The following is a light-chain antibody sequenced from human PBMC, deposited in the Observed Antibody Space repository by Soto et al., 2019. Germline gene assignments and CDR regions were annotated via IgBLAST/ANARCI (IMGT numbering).Light chain of an antibody. V-gene: IGKV3-11*01. CDR2: DAS. CDR1: QRVSSY. CDR3: QQRSDWPST. J-gene: IGKJ4*01. Sequence: EIVLTQSPATLSLSPGERATLSCRASQRVSSYLAWYQQKPGQAPRLLIYDASNRATGIPARFSGSGSGTDFTITISSLEPEDFAVYYCQQRSDWPSTFGGGTKVQIK.